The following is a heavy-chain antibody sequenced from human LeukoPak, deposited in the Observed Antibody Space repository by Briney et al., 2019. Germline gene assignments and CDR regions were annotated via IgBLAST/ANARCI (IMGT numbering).Heavy chain of an antibody. J-gene: IGHJ1*01. D-gene: IGHD1-26*01. CDR3: AKSESGSYTPYFQY. CDR1: GFTFSSYA. CDR2: TYTGGNS. V-gene: IGHV3-23*03. Sequence: PGGSLRLSCAASGFTFSSYAMSWVRQAPGKGLEWVSVTYTGGNSYYADSVKGRFTISRDNSKNTLYLQMNSLRAEDMAVYYCAKSESGSYTPYFQYWGQGTLVTVSS.